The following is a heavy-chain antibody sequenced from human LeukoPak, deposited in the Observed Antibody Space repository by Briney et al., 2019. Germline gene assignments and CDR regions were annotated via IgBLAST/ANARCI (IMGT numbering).Heavy chain of an antibody. CDR1: GFTFSTYA. D-gene: IGHD2-15*01. CDR3: VKQIGYCSGGSCYFDY. CDR2: ISYDGSNK. Sequence: GRSLRLSCAASGFTFSTYAMHWVRQAPGKGLEWVALISYDGSNKNYADSVKGRFTISRDNSKNTLYLQMNSLRAEDTAVYYCVKQIGYCSGGSCYFDYWGQGTLVTVSS. J-gene: IGHJ4*02. V-gene: IGHV3-30-3*02.